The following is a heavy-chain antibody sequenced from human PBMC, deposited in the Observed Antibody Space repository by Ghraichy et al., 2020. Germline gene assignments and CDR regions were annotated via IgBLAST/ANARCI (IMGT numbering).Heavy chain of an antibody. V-gene: IGHV3-33*01. Sequence: GGSLRLSCAASGFTFSSYGMHWVRQAPGKGLEWVAVIWYDGSNKYYADSVKGRFTISRDNSKNTLYLQMNSLRAEDTAVYYCARAGLTIFGVVPGYFDLWGRGTLVTVSS. CDR2: IWYDGSNK. CDR3: ARAGLTIFGVVPGYFDL. J-gene: IGHJ2*01. D-gene: IGHD3-3*01. CDR1: GFTFSSYG.